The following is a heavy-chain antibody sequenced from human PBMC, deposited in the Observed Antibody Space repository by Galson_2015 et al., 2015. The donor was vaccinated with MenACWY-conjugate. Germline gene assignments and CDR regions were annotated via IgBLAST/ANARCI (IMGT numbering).Heavy chain of an antibody. Sequence: SLRLSCAASGFTFSSYGMHWVRQAPGKGLEWVAVISYDGSNKYYADSVKGRFTISRDNSKNTLYLQMNSLRAEDTAVYYCAKDMDYYGSGSYFFLSSGNAFEIWGQGTMVTVSS. CDR1: GFTFSSYG. CDR2: ISYDGSNK. D-gene: IGHD3-10*01. V-gene: IGHV3-30*18. CDR3: AKDMDYYGSGSYFFLSSGNAFEI. J-gene: IGHJ3*02.